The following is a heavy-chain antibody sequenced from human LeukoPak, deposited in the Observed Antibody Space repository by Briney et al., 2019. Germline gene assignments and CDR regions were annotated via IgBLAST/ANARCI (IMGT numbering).Heavy chain of an antibody. V-gene: IGHV3-21*01. J-gene: IGHJ3*02. Sequence: AGGSLRLSCAASGFTFSSYSMNWVRQAPGKGLEWVSFISTSSSYIHYADSVKGRFTISRGNAKNSLYLETNSLRAEDTAVYYCARVVDTAMVLYGAFDIWGQGTMVTVSS. CDR1: GFTFSSYS. D-gene: IGHD5-18*01. CDR2: ISTSSSYI. CDR3: ARVVDTAMVLYGAFDI.